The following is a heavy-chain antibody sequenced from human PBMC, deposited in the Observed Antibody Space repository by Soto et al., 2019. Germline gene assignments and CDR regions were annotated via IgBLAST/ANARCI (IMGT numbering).Heavy chain of an antibody. J-gene: IGHJ6*03. CDR2: INAGNGNT. V-gene: IGHV1-3*01. Sequence: QVQLVQSGAEVKKPGASVKVSCKASGYTFTSYAMHWVRQAPGQRLEWMGWINAGNGNTKYSQKFQGRVTITRDTSASTAYMELSSLRSEDTAVYYCARVSPVVVAATPRYYYYYMDVWGKGTTVTVSS. CDR3: ARVSPVVVAATPRYYYYYMDV. D-gene: IGHD2-15*01. CDR1: GYTFTSYA.